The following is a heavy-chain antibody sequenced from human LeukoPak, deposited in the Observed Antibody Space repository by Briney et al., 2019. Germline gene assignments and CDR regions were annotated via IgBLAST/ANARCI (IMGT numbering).Heavy chain of an antibody. CDR2: ISSSGSTK. V-gene: IGHV3-11*01. Sequence: GGSLRLSCAASGFTVSDYYMSWIRQAPRKGLEWVSYISSSGSTKYYADSVKGRFTISRDNAKNSYLQMNSLRAEDTAVYYCARDGHAYGRGSPHYWGQGTLVTVSS. CDR3: ARDGHAYGRGSPHY. CDR1: GFTVSDYY. J-gene: IGHJ4*02. D-gene: IGHD3-10*01.